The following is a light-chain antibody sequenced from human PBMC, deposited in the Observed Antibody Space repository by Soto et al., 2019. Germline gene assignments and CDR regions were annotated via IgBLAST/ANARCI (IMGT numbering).Light chain of an antibody. CDR3: SSYTSSSTLYV. CDR2: DVS. V-gene: IGLV2-14*01. J-gene: IGLJ1*01. CDR1: SSDVGGYNY. Sequence: QSVLTQPASVSGSPGQSITISCTGTSSDVGGYNYVSWYQQHPGKAPKLMIYDVSNRPSGVSNRFSGSKSGNTASLTISGLQAEDEADYYCSSYTSSSTLYVFATGTKVT.